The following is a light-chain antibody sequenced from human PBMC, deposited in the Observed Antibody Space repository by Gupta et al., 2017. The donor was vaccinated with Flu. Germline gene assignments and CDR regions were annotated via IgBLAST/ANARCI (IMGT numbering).Light chain of an antibody. CDR1: SSNIGSNT. Sequence: QSVLPQPPSASGTPGPRVTIPCSGSSSNIGSNTVNWHQQLPGTAPKLLLYSNNQRPSGVPDRFSGSNSGTSAPLAISGLQAEDEADYYCAAWDDSLNGWVFGGGTKLTVL. CDR3: AAWDDSLNGWV. CDR2: SNN. J-gene: IGLJ3*02. V-gene: IGLV1-44*01.